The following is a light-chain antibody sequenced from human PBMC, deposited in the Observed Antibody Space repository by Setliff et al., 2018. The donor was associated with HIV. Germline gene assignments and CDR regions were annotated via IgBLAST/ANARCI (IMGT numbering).Light chain of an antibody. J-gene: IGLJ1*01. Sequence: QPVLTQPASVSGSPGQSITISCTGISSDVGGYYSVSWYQQHPGKAPKLMIYDVINRPSGVSNRFSGSRSGNTASLTISGLQVEDEADYYCSSYTTSSTLYVFGPGTKGTV. CDR2: DVI. CDR1: SSDVGGYYS. V-gene: IGLV2-14*03. CDR3: SSYTTSSTLYV.